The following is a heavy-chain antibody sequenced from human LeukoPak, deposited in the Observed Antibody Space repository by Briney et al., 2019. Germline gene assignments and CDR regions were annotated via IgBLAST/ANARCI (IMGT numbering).Heavy chain of an antibody. CDR2: ISAYNGNT. J-gene: IGHJ4*02. CDR1: GYTFTSYG. D-gene: IGHD6-6*01. Sequence: ASVKVSCKASGYTFTSYGISWVRHAPGQGLEWMGWISAYNGNTNYAQKLQGRVTMTTDTSTSTAYMELRSLRSDDTAVYYCARDGARRGQLANFDYWSQGTLVTVSS. V-gene: IGHV1-18*01. CDR3: ARDGARRGQLANFDY.